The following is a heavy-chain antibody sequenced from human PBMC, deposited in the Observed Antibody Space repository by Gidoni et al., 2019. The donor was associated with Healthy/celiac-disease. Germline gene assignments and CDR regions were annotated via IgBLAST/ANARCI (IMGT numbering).Heavy chain of an antibody. CDR2: ISYDGSNK. V-gene: IGHV3-30-3*01. D-gene: IGHD2-8*02. CDR1: GFTFSSYA. J-gene: IGHJ4*02. CDR3: AGGPYWWYMLLH. Sequence: QVQLVESGGGVVQPGRSLRLSCAASGFTFSSYAMHWVRQAPGKGLEWVAVISYDGSNKYYADSVKGRFTISRDNSKNTLYLQMNSLRAEDTAVYYCAGGPYWWYMLLHWGQGTLVTVSS.